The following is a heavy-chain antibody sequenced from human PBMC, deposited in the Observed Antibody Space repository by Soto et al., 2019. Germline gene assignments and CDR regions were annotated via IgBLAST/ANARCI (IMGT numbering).Heavy chain of an antibody. Sequence: SETLSLTCAVYGGSFSGYYWSWIRQPPGKGLEWIGEINHSGSTNYNPSLKSRVTISVDTSKNQFSLKLSSVTAADTAVYYCARFGGSGYLYWGQGTLVTGSS. CDR3: ARFGGSGYLY. CDR1: GGSFSGYY. V-gene: IGHV4-34*01. J-gene: IGHJ4*02. CDR2: INHSGST. D-gene: IGHD5-18*01.